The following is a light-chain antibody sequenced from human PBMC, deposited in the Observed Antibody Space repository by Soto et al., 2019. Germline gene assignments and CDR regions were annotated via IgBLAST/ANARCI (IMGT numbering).Light chain of an antibody. CDR1: DNIGPW. Sequence: DIQMTQSPSTLSASIGDRVAITCRASDNIGPWVAWYQQKPGEAPKLLIYKASTLETGAPSRFAGSGSGTGFTLTITRLQPDDFATYYCQHYNSYSRTFGQGTKVEV. V-gene: IGKV1-5*03. J-gene: IGKJ1*01. CDR3: QHYNSYSRT. CDR2: KAS.